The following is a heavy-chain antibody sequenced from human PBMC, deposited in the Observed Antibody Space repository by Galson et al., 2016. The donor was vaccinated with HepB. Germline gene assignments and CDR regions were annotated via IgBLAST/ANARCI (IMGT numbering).Heavy chain of an antibody. V-gene: IGHV4-39*02. CDR3: ARLTWEVLGWFDT. D-gene: IGHD1-26*01. J-gene: IGHJ5*02. Sequence: SETLSLTCTVSGASITNDKFFWGWLRQPPGKDLEWIGSISYSWLTNYNPSLQSRVTISVDTSKDHFSLEVNSVTAADTAVYFCARLTWEVLGWFDTWGQGTLVTVSS. CDR1: GASITNDKFF. CDR2: ISYSWLT.